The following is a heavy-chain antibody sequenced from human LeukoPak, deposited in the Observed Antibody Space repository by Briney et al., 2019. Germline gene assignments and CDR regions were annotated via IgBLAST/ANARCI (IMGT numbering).Heavy chain of an antibody. D-gene: IGHD3-16*01. CDR3: ARDWVREGGGPIAY. V-gene: IGHV3-21*01. J-gene: IGHJ4*02. CDR1: GFTFSSYS. Sequence: PGGSLRLSCAASGFTFSSYSMNWVRQAPGKGLEWVSSISSSSSYIYYADSVKGRFTISRDNAKNSLYLQMNSLRAEDTAVYYCARDWVREGGGPIAYWGQGTLVTVSS. CDR2: ISSSSSYI.